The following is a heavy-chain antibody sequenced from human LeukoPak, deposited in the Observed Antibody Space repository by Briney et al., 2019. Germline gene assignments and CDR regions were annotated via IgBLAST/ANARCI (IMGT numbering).Heavy chain of an antibody. J-gene: IGHJ4*02. V-gene: IGHV3-48*03. CDR2: ISSSGSTI. Sequence: GGSLRLSCAASGFTFSSYEMNWVRQAPGKGLEWVSYISSSGSTIYYADSVKGRFTISRDNAKNSLYLQMNSLRAEDTAVYYCARDSRPFTYYYDSSGYYFDYWGQGTLVTVSS. D-gene: IGHD3-22*01. CDR3: ARDSRPFTYYYDSSGYYFDY. CDR1: GFTFSSYE.